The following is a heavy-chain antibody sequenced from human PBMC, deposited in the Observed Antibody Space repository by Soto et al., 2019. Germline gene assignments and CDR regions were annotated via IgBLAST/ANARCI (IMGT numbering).Heavy chain of an antibody. Sequence: DLVESGGGLVKPGGSLRLSCAASGFAFSDHYMTWIRQAPGKGLEWISFISGSGDTIHYADSVRGRFTISRDNGKNSLYLQMNNLRAEDTAVYDCFDILFWGQGTMVTVSS. V-gene: IGHV3-11*01. CDR3: FDILF. D-gene: IGHD3-9*01. J-gene: IGHJ3*01. CDR2: ISGSGDTI. CDR1: GFAFSDHY.